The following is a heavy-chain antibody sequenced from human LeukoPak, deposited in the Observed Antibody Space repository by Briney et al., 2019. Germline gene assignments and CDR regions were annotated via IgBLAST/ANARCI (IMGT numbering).Heavy chain of an antibody. CDR2: IYYSGST. Sequence: SETLSLTCTVSGGSISSSSYYWGWIRQPPGKGLEWIGSIYYSGSTYYNPPLKSRVTISVDTSKNQFSLKLSSVTAADTAVYYCAREGNYEPAFGYWGQGTLVTVSS. CDR1: GGSISSSSYY. V-gene: IGHV4-39*07. J-gene: IGHJ4*02. CDR3: AREGNYEPAFGY. D-gene: IGHD4-11*01.